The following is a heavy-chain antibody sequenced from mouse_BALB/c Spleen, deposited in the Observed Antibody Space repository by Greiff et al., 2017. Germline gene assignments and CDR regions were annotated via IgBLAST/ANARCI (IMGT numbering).Heavy chain of an antibody. CDR2: IDPYNGGT. D-gene: IGHD2-14*01. J-gene: IGHJ2*01. V-gene: IGHV1S135*01. CDR1: GYSFTGYN. Sequence: VQLQQSGPELGKPGASVKISCKASGYSFTGYNMYWVKQSHRKSLEWIGYIDPYNGGTSYNQKSKGKATLTVDKSSSTAYMHLNSLTSEDSAIYYCARGGYDDGSFDYWGQGTTLTVSS. CDR3: ARGGYDDGSFDY.